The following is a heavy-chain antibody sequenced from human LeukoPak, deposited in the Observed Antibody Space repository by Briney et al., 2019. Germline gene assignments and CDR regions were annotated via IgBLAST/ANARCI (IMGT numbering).Heavy chain of an antibody. Sequence: GGSLRLSCAASGFTFSSYNMNWVRQAPGKGLEWVSSITSGSSYIYYADSVKGRFTISRDNAKNSLYLQMNSLRAEDTAVYYCARPTYSSGWSDAFDIWGQGTMVTVSS. CDR3: ARPTYSSGWSDAFDI. V-gene: IGHV3-21*01. J-gene: IGHJ3*02. CDR2: ITSGSSYI. D-gene: IGHD6-19*01. CDR1: GFTFSSYN.